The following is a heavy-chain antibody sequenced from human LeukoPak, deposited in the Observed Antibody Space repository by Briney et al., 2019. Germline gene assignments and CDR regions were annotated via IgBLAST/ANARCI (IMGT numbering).Heavy chain of an antibody. J-gene: IGHJ5*02. V-gene: IGHV4-39*07. CDR3: VRTVIPGWFDP. CDR1: GGSISSSSYY. D-gene: IGHD4-17*01. CDR2: IYYSGST. Sequence: SETLSLTCTVSGGSISSSSYYWGWIRQPPGKGLEWIGNIYYSGSTYYNPSLKSRVTISVDTSKNQFSLKLSSVTAADTAVYYCVRTVIPGWFDPWGQGTLVTVSS.